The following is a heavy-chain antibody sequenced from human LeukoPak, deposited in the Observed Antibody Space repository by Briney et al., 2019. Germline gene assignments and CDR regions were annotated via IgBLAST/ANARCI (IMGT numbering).Heavy chain of an antibody. D-gene: IGHD4-17*01. Sequence: PSETLSLTCTVSGGSISSYYWSWIRQPAGKGLEWIGRIYTSGSTNYNPSLKSRVTMSVDTSKNQFSLKLGSVTAADTAVYYCARGGTVTPDWHYYMDVWGKGTTVTISS. CDR3: ARGGTVTPDWHYYMDV. J-gene: IGHJ6*03. CDR1: GGSISSYY. V-gene: IGHV4-4*07. CDR2: IYTSGST.